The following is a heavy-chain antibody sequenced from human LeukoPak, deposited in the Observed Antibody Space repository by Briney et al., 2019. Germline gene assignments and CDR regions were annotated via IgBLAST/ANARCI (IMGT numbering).Heavy chain of an antibody. CDR3: ARVDTAMVIDY. D-gene: IGHD5-18*01. CDR2: IIPILGIA. CDR1: GGTFSSYA. Sequence: SVKVSCKASGGTFSSYAISWVRQAPGQGLEWMGRIIPILGIANYAQKFQGRVTITADKSTSTAYMERSSLRSEDTAVYYRARVDTAMVIDYWGQGTLVTVSS. V-gene: IGHV1-69*04. J-gene: IGHJ4*02.